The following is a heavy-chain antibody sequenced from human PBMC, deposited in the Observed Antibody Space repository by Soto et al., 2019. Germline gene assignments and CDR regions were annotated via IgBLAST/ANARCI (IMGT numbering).Heavy chain of an antibody. CDR1: GYSFTSYW. CDR3: ARGGIAARPEYYGMDV. CDR2: IDPSDSYT. D-gene: IGHD6-6*01. J-gene: IGHJ6*02. V-gene: IGHV5-10-1*01. Sequence: PGESLKISCKGSGYSFTSYWISWVRQMPGKGLEWMGRIDPSDSYTNYSPSFQGHVTISADKSISTAYPQWSSLKASDTAMYYCARGGIAARPEYYGMDVWGQGTTVTVSS.